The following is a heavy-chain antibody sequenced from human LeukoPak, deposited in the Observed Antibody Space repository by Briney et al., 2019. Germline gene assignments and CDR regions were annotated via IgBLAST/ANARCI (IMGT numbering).Heavy chain of an antibody. CDR1: GFTFSGSA. V-gene: IGHV3-73*01. J-gene: IGHJ3*02. CDR3: RVIAAAGTHDGAFDI. D-gene: IGHD6-13*01. CDR2: IRSKANSYAT. Sequence: GGSLRLSCAASGFTFSGSAMQWVRQASGKGREGGGRIRSKANSYATAYAASVKGRFTISRDDSKNTAYLQMNSLKTEDTAVYYCRVIAAAGTHDGAFDIWGQGTMVTVSS.